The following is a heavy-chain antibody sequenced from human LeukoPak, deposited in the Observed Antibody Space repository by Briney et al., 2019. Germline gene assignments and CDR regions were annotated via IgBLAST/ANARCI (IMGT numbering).Heavy chain of an antibody. CDR1: GFTVTNTY. CDR2: ISSGSSFM. CDR3: ARDYYDSSGSSWFDP. Sequence: GGSLRLSCAASGFTVTNTYMSWVRQAPGKGLEWVSSISSGSSFMYYADSVKGRFTISRDNAKNSLYLQMNSLRAKDTALYYCARDYYDSSGSSWFDPWGQGTLVTVSS. D-gene: IGHD3-22*01. J-gene: IGHJ5*02. V-gene: IGHV3-21*01.